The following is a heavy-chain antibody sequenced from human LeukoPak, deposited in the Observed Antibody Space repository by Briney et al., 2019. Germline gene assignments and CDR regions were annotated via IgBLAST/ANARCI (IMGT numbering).Heavy chain of an antibody. J-gene: IGHJ5*02. Sequence: WETLSLTCSVSGASVTSGGFYWGWLRQPPGKGPEWIATVYYTGSTYYNPSLKSRVTISIDTSKNQFSLRLTSVTATDTAIYHCARHSGSGSLSRPFDPWGQGTLVTVSS. V-gene: IGHV4-39*01. CDR2: VYYTGST. D-gene: IGHD3-10*01. CDR1: GASVTSGGFY. CDR3: ARHSGSGSLSRPFDP.